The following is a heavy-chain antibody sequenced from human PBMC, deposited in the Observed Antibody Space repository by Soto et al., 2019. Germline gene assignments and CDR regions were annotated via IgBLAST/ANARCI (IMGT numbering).Heavy chain of an antibody. Sequence: EVQLVESGGGLVQPGRSLRLSCTASGFTFDDYAMHWVRQAPWKGLEWVSGISWKSGSIGYADSVKGRFTISRDNAKSSLYLQMNSLRTEGTALYYCAKDMTGYYGSGSLFDYWGQGTLVTVSS. CDR2: ISWKSGSI. D-gene: IGHD3-10*01. J-gene: IGHJ4*02. CDR3: AKDMTGYYGSGSLFDY. V-gene: IGHV3-9*01. CDR1: GFTFDDYA.